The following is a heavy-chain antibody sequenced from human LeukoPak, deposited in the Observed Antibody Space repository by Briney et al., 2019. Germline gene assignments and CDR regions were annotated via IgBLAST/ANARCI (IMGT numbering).Heavy chain of an antibody. CDR1: GFTFSSYW. CDR2: INSDGSST. D-gene: IGHD3-22*01. V-gene: IGHV3-74*01. CDR3: VRDHHRRLYDSQARDTFDI. J-gene: IGHJ3*02. Sequence: GGSLRLSCAASGFTFSSYWMHWVRQAPGKGLVWVSRINSDGSSTSYADSVKGRFTISRDNAKNTLYLQMTSLRAEATAVYYCVRDHHRRLYDSQARDTFDIWGQGTMVTVSS.